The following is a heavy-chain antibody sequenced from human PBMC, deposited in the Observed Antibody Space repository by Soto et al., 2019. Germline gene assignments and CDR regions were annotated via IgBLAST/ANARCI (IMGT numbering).Heavy chain of an antibody. J-gene: IGHJ3*02. V-gene: IGHV4-59*01. Sequence: SETLSLTCTVSGGSISSYYWSWIWQPPGKGLEWIGYIYYSGSTNYNPSLKSRVTISVDTSKNQFSLKLSSVTAADTAVYYCARDLMRSDFWSGYSRDDAFDIWGQGTMVTVSS. CDR3: ARDLMRSDFWSGYSRDDAFDI. D-gene: IGHD3-3*01. CDR2: IYYSGST. CDR1: GGSISSYY.